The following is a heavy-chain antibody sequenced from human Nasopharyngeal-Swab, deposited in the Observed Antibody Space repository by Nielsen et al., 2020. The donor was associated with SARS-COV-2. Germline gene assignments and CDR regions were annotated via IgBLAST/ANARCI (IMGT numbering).Heavy chain of an antibody. CDR1: GFTFSSYY. CDR3: ARGCGSYSHWYFAL. Sequence: GGSLRPSCAASGFTFSSYYMSWNRQAPGKGLGWVSSISSSGSTIYYADSVKGRFTISRDNAKNSLYLQMNSRRAEDTAVYYCARGCGSYSHWYFALWGRGTLVTVSS. CDR2: ISSSGSTI. J-gene: IGHJ2*01. V-gene: IGHV3-11*01. D-gene: IGHD1-26*01.